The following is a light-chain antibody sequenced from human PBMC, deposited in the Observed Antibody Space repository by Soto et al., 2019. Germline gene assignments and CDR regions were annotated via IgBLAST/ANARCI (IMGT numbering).Light chain of an antibody. J-gene: IGLJ2*01. CDR1: SSDIGAYNF. CDR2: DVN. CDR3: TSWTTSTTMI. Sequence: QSALTQPASVSGSPGQSITISCTGTSSDIGAYNFVSWYQQHPGKAPKLMLYDVNIRPSGVSNRFSGSKSGYTASLTISGLQAEDEADYYCTSWTTSTTMIFGGGTQLTVL. V-gene: IGLV2-14*03.